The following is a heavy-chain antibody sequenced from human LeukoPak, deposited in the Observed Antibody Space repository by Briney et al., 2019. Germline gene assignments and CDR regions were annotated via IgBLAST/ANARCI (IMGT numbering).Heavy chain of an antibody. CDR1: GFTFSNYD. V-gene: IGHV3-74*01. CDR3: ARDLYI. J-gene: IGHJ4*02. CDR2: VSAEGTNT. Sequence: GSLRLSCAASGFTFSNYDMNWVRQVPGKGLMWVSRVSAEGTNTDYADSVRGRFTISRDNARNTLYLQMSFLRVEDTAFYYCARDLYIGGQGTLVTVSS.